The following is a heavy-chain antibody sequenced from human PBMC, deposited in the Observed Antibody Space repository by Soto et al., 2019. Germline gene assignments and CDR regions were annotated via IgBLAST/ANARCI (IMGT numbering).Heavy chain of an antibody. CDR1: GGSISSYY. Sequence: SETLSLTCTVSGGSISSYYWSWIRQPPGKGLEWIGYIYYSGSTNYNPSLKSRVTISVDTSKNQFSLKLSSVTAADTAVYYCVRQRRQLEINYYYYYYMDVWGKGTTVTVS. D-gene: IGHD6-13*01. CDR3: VRQRRQLEINYYYYYYMDV. J-gene: IGHJ6*03. V-gene: IGHV4-59*08. CDR2: IYYSGST.